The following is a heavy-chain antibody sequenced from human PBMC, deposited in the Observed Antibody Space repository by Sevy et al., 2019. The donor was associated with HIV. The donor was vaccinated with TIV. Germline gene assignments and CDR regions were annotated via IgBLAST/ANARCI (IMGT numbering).Heavy chain of an antibody. Sequence: GGSLRLSCAASGFTFNNYWMSWVRQAPGKGLEWVANIRQDGSEKYYVESVKGRFIISRDNAKNSLFLQMNSLRAEDTAVYYCASSRTTSFGWDWGQGTLVTVSS. CDR1: GFTFNNYW. J-gene: IGHJ4*02. V-gene: IGHV3-7*01. CDR2: IRQDGSEK. CDR3: ASSRTTSFGWD. D-gene: IGHD1-26*01.